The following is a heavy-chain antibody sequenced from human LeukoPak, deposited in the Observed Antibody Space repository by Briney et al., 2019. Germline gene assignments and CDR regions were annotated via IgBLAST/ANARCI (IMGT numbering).Heavy chain of an antibody. CDR3: ARDRFGMSATCSDFDY. D-gene: IGHD3-10*02. V-gene: IGHV4-38-2*02. CDR2: IHHSGST. Sequence: SETLSLTCSVSGYSISSGYYWGWVRQTPGMGLEWIGSIHHSGSTYYNPTLKSRVTISLDTSKTQISLTLTSVTAAETAVYFCARDRFGMSATCSDFDYWGQGILVTVSS. J-gene: IGHJ4*02. CDR1: GYSISSGYY.